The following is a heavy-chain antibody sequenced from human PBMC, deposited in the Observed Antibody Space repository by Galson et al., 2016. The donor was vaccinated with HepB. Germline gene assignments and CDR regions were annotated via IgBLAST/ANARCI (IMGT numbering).Heavy chain of an antibody. CDR1: GGSFSYYA. CDR2: IMPIFNAA. D-gene: IGHD4-11*01. V-gene: IGHV1-69*13. CDR3: ATTPYGNDSDDAFDI. Sequence: SVKVSCKASGGSFSYYAISWLRQAPGQGLEWMGGIMPIFNAANYAQRFQGRATITADESTSTAYMELSSLRSEDTAVYYCATTPYGNDSDDAFDIWGQGTMVRVSS. J-gene: IGHJ3*02.